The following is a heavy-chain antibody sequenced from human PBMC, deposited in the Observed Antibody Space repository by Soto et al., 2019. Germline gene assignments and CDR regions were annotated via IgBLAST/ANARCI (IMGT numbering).Heavy chain of an antibody. V-gene: IGHV3-33*01. Sequence: QVQLVESGGGVVQPGRSLRLSCAASGFTFSSYGMHWVRQAPGKGLEWVAVIWYDGSNKYYADAVKGRFTISRDNSKNTLYLQMNSLRAEDTAVYYCARGTVHFDYWGQGTLVTVSS. CDR3: ARGTVHFDY. D-gene: IGHD1-1*01. CDR2: IWYDGSNK. J-gene: IGHJ4*02. CDR1: GFTFSSYG.